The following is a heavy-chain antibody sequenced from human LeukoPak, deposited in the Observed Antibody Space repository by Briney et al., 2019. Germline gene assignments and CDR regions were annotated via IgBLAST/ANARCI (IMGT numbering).Heavy chain of an antibody. V-gene: IGHV1-2*02. CDR3: ASRLYCSNTRCRNFPFAY. D-gene: IGHD2-2*01. CDR1: GCTFTGYY. CDR2: INSHSGGT. J-gene: IGHJ4*02. Sequence: GASVKVSCKASGCTFTGYYMHWVRQAPGQGLEWMGWINSHSGGTNYAQNFQGRVTMTRDTSISTAYMELNRLRSDDTAVYYCASRLYCSNTRCRNFPFAYWGQGTLVTVSS.